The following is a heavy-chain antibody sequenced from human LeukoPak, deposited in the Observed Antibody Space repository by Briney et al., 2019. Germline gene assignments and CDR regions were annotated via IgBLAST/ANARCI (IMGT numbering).Heavy chain of an antibody. J-gene: IGHJ4*02. V-gene: IGHV3-23*01. D-gene: IGHD6-13*01. CDR2: IIGSGGST. CDR1: GLTFSSYA. Sequence: PGGSLRLSCAASGLTFSSYAMSWVRQAPGKGLEWVSGIIGSGGSTYYADSVKGRFTISRDNSKNTLYLQMNSLRAEDTAVYYCAKFFGKQQTNVDYWGQGTLVTVSS. CDR3: AKFFGKQQTNVDY.